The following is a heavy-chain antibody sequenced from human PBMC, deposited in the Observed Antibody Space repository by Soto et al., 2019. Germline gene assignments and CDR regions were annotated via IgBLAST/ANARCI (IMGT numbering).Heavy chain of an antibody. CDR2: IYYSGST. J-gene: IGHJ5*02. CDR1: GGSISSGGYY. V-gene: IGHV4-31*03. Sequence: SETLSLTCTVSGGSISSGGYYWSWIRQHPGKGLEWIGYIYYSGSTYYNPSLKSRVTISVDTSKNQFSLRLSSVTAADTAVYYCARRRGYSDFDSSFSWLDPWGQGTLVTVSS. CDR3: ARRRGYSDFDSSFSWLDP. D-gene: IGHD5-12*01.